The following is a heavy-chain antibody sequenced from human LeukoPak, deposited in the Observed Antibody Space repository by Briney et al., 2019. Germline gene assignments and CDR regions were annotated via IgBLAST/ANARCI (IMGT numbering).Heavy chain of an antibody. J-gene: IGHJ4*02. CDR3: AGRWSFDY. D-gene: IGHD2-15*01. CDR2: ISGSGGST. Sequence: GGSLRLSCAASGFIFSSYAMSWVRQAPGKGLEWVSGISGSGGSTYYADSVKGRFTISRDNAKNTLYLQMDSLRAEDTAVYYCAGRWSFDYWGQGTLVTVSS. CDR1: GFIFSSYA. V-gene: IGHV3-23*01.